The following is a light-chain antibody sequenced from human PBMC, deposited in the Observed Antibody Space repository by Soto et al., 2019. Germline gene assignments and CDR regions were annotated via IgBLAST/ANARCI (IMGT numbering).Light chain of an antibody. CDR1: SSDVGAYNY. J-gene: IGLJ2*01. V-gene: IGLV2-14*01. CDR3: SSSTSSSSLVL. Sequence: QSVLTQPASVSGSPGQSITISCTRTSSDVGAYNYVSWYQQHPGKAPKLMIYEVSNWPSGVSTRFSGSKSGNTASLTISGLQAEDEANYYCSSSTSSSSLVLFGGGTKLTVL. CDR2: EVS.